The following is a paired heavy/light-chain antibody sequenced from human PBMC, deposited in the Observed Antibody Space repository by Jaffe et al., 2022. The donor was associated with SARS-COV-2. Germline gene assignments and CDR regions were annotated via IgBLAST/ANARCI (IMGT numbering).Light chain of an antibody. J-gene: IGKJ1*01. V-gene: IGKV4-1*01. CDR2: WAS. CDR1: QSVLYSSNNQNY. CDR3: QQCYTNTPT. Sequence: VMTQSPDSLAVSLGERATINCKSSQSVLYSSNNQNYLAWYQQKPGQPPKLLIYWASTRASGVPDRFSGSGSGTDFTLTISSLQAEDVAVYYCQQCYTNTPTFGQGTKVEIK.
Heavy chain of an antibody. Sequence: QVQLQESGPGLVKPSETLSLTCSVSGGSTSTHYWSWIRQPPGKGLEWIGYISDTGSTKYNASLNSRVTISADTSKNQFSLNLSSVTASDTAVYFCARGGASSQYLDYWSQGSLVTVSS. V-gene: IGHV4-59*11. J-gene: IGHJ4*02. D-gene: IGHD6-6*01. CDR2: ISDTGST. CDR3: ARGGASSQYLDY. CDR1: GGSTSTHY.